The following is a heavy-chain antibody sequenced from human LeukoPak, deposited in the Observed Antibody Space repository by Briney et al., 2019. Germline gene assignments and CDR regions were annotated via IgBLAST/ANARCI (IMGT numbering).Heavy chain of an antibody. Sequence: RTSETLSLTCTVSGYSISSGYYWGWIRQPPGKGLEWIGSIYHSGSTYYNPSLKSRVTISVDTSKNQFSLKLSSVTAADTAVYYCARGHYYDYVWGSYKSPMDVWGQGTTVTVSS. V-gene: IGHV4-38-2*02. D-gene: IGHD3-16*01. CDR2: IYHSGST. J-gene: IGHJ6*02. CDR3: ARGHYYDYVWGSYKSPMDV. CDR1: GYSISSGYY.